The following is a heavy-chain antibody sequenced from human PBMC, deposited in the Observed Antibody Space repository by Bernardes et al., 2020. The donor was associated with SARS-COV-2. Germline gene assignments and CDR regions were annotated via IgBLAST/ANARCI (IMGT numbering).Heavy chain of an antibody. Sequence: GESLKISCKASGYIFINNWIAWVRQMPGTGLEWMGTIYPGDSDTRYSPSFQGQVTVSADKSINTAYLQWSSLKASDTAVYYCARRQTNCTGGRCYSGGMDVWGQGTTVTVSS. D-gene: IGHD2-15*01. V-gene: IGHV5-51*01. CDR1: GYIFINNW. J-gene: IGHJ6*02. CDR3: ARRQTNCTGGRCYSGGMDV. CDR2: IYPGDSDT.